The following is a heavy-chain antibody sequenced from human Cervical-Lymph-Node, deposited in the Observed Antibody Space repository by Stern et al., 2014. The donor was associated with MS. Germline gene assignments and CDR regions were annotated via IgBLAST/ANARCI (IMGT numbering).Heavy chain of an antibody. V-gene: IGHV1-18*01. Sequence: VQLVQSGAEVKRPGDSVNVSCRTSGYTFSNYGVTWVRQAPGQGLEWVGWISGYNGDTQYAQKLQCRVTMTADTSTSTAYMELRSLRSDDTAVYFCARSNVGGDYWGQGTLVTVSS. CDR1: GYTFSNYG. CDR2: ISGYNGDT. CDR3: ARSNVGGDY. D-gene: IGHD3-10*02. J-gene: IGHJ4*02.